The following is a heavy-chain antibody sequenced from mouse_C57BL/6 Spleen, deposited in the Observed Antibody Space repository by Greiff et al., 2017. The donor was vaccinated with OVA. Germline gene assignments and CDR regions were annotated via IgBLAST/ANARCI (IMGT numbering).Heavy chain of an antibody. CDR3: ARRGYYYGSSYAMDY. CDR1: GFTFSDYG. J-gene: IGHJ4*01. CDR2: ISSGSSTI. D-gene: IGHD1-1*01. Sequence: DVQLVESGGGLVKPGGSLKLSCAASGFTFSDYGMHWVRQAPEKGLEWVAYISSGSSTIYYADTVKGRFTISRDNAKNTLFLQMTSLRSEDTAMYYCARRGYYYGSSYAMDYWGQGTSVTVSS. V-gene: IGHV5-17*01.